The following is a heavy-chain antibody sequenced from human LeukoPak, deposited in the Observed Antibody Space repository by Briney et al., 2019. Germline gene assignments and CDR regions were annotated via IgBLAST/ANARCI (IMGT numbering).Heavy chain of an antibody. V-gene: IGHV3-7*01. CDR2: INQDGSEK. J-gene: IGHJ4*02. D-gene: IGHD5-24*01. CDR3: ARERDGRFFDY. Sequence: GGSLRLSCAVSGLTFRSFWMSWVRQAPGKGLEWVANINQDGSEKYSVDSVKGRFTISRDNSKNSLHLQMNTLRAEDTALYYCARERDGRFFDYWGQGTLVTVSS. CDR1: GLTFRSFW.